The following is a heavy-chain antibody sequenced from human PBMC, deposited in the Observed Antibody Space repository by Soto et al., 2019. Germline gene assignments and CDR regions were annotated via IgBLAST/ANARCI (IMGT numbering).Heavy chain of an antibody. Sequence: QLQLHESGPGLVKPSETLSLTCAVSGDSMSSSYYYWGWIRQPPGKGLEWIGSIYYSGRTYYNPYLQSRVDISVATSQNQVSLKLKSVTAADTAIYYCARRTVNIRAFYSGLRRHCFYRWGQGSPVTVYS. J-gene: IGHJ4*02. CDR1: GDSMSSSYYY. D-gene: IGHD3-3*01. CDR3: ARRTVNIRAFYSGLRRHCFYR. V-gene: IGHV4-39*01. CDR2: IYYSGRT.